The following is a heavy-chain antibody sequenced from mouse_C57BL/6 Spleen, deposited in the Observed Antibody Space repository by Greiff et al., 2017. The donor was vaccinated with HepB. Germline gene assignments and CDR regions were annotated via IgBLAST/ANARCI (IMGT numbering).Heavy chain of an antibody. CDR3: TNLYYDYPWFAY. CDR2: ISSGGDYI. V-gene: IGHV5-9-1*02. CDR1: GFTFSSYA. D-gene: IGHD2-4*01. J-gene: IGHJ3*01. Sequence: EVHLVESGEGLVKPGGSLKLSCAASGFTFSSYAMSWVRQTPEKRLEWVAYISSGGDYIYYADTVKGRFTISRDNARNTLYLQMSSLKSEDTAMYYCTNLYYDYPWFAYWGQGTLVTVSA.